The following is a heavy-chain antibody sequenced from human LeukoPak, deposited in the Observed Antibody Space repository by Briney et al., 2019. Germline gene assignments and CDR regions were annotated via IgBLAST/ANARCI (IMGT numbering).Heavy chain of an antibody. CDR1: GYTFTGYY. CDR2: INPNSGGT. Sequence: ASVKVSCKASGYTFTGYYMHWVRQAPGQGLEWMGWINPNSGGTNYAQKFQGRVTMTRDTSISTAYMELSRLRSDDTAVYYCARDALRYFDWLLTPDYWGQGTLVTVSS. J-gene: IGHJ4*02. CDR3: ARDALRYFDWLLTPDY. D-gene: IGHD3-9*01. V-gene: IGHV1-2*02.